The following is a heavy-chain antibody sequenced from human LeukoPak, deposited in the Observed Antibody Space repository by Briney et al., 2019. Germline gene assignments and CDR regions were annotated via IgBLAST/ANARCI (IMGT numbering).Heavy chain of an antibody. CDR1: GYTFTSYD. CDR3: ARRGGLKRGGSCFDY. Sequence: ASVKVCCKASGYTFTSYDINWVRQATGQGLEWMGWMNPNSGNTGYAQKFQGRVTMTRNTSISTAYMELSSLRSEDTAVYYCARRGGLKRGGSCFDYWGQGTLVTVSS. J-gene: IGHJ4*02. CDR2: MNPNSGNT. D-gene: IGHD2-15*01. V-gene: IGHV1-8*01.